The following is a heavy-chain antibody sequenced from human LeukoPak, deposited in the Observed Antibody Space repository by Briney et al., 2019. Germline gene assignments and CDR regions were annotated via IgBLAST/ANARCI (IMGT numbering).Heavy chain of an antibody. J-gene: IGHJ4*02. CDR2: INPNSGGT. D-gene: IGHD6-13*01. CDR3: ASTLYSSSWSFDY. CDR1: GYIFTDYY. Sequence: RASVKVSCKASGYIFTDYYIYWVRQAPGQGLEWMGWINPNSGGTNFAQKFQGRVTLTRDTSISTTYMELRSLRSDDTAVYYCASTLYSSSWSFDYWGQGTLVTVSS. V-gene: IGHV1-2*02.